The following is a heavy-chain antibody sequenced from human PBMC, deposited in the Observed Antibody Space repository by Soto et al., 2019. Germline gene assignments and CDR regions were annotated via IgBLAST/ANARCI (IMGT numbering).Heavy chain of an antibody. CDR3: AKDGGQQWLVLHY. CDR2: ISYDGSNK. CDR1: GFTFSSFG. J-gene: IGHJ4*02. D-gene: IGHD6-19*01. V-gene: IGHV3-30*18. Sequence: QVQLGESGGGVAQPGRSLRHSCAASGFTFSSFGMHWVRQAPGKGLEWVAVISYDGSNKYYADSVKGRFTISRDNSKNTLYLQMNSLRAEDTAVYYCAKDGGQQWLVLHYWGQGTLVTVSS.